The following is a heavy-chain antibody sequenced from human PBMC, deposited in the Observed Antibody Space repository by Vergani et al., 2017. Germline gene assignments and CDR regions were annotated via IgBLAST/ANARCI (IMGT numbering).Heavy chain of an antibody. CDR2: IKSDGRIT. CDR1: GFSFSGYW. V-gene: IGHV3-74*01. D-gene: IGHD5-12*01. J-gene: IGHJ5*01. Sequence: EVQLVESGGGLIHPGGSLRLSCEGSGFSFSGYWMHWVRHSTEKGLVWVSRIKSDGRITNYADSVKGRFTISRDNAKNTLYLEMNSLRGDDTAIYYCVRARCSGPCFMSNWFDSWGQGTLVTVSS. CDR3: VRARCSGPCFMSNWFDS.